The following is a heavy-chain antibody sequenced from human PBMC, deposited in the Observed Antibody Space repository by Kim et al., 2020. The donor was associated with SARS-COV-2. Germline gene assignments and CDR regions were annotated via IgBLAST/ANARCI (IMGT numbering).Heavy chain of an antibody. CDR1: GFTFSSYA. Sequence: GGSLRLSCAASGFTFSSYAMHWVRQAPGKGLEWVAVISYDGSNKYYADSVKGRFTISRDNSKNTLYLQMNSLRAEDTAVYYCARDSLRLGELSLDYWAKG. J-gene: IGHJ4*02. CDR2: ISYDGSNK. D-gene: IGHD3-16*02. V-gene: IGHV3-30*04. CDR3: ARDSLRLGELSLDY.